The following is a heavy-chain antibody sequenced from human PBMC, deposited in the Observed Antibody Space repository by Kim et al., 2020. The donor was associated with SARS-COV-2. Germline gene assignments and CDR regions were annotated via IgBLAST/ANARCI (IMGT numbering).Heavy chain of an antibody. Sequence: GGSLRLSCAASGFTFSSYSMNWVRQAPGKGLEWVSSISSSSSYIYYADSVKGRFTISRDNAKNSLYLQMNSLRAEDTAVYYCARDVPYCSSTSCYAGDTYYYYGMDVWGQGTTVTVSS. V-gene: IGHV3-21*01. CDR1: GFTFSSYS. CDR3: ARDVPYCSSTSCYAGDTYYYYGMDV. J-gene: IGHJ6*02. D-gene: IGHD2-2*01. CDR2: ISSSSSYI.